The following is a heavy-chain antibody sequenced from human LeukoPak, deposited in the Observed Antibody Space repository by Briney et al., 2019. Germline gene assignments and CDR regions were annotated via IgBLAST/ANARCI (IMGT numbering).Heavy chain of an antibody. CDR2: INHSGST. CDR1: GGSFSGYY. V-gene: IGHV4-34*01. CDR3: ARRPWYFDI. Sequence: SETLSLTCAVYGGSFSGYYWSWIRQPPGKGLEWIGEINHSGSTNYNPSLKSRVTISVDTSKNQFSLKLSSVTAADTAVYYCARRPWYFDIWGRGTLVTVSS. J-gene: IGHJ2*01.